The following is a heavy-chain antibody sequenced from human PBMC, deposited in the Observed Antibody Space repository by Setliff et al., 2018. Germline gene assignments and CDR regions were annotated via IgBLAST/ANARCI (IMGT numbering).Heavy chain of an antibody. J-gene: IGHJ4*01. D-gene: IGHD1-1*01. V-gene: IGHV4-39*01. CDR2: ISHSANK. CDR1: GGSISDNNYY. CDR3: ASGLEFDY. Sequence: SETLSLTCTVSGGSISDNNYYWGWIRQSPGKELEWIGGISHSANKYYNPSFRSGVTIPVDMSKNQFSLNIDSVTAADTGVYYCASGLEFDYWGPGSLVTVSS.